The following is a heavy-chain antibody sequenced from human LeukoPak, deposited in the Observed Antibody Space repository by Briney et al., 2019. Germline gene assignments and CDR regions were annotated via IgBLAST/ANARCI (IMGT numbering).Heavy chain of an antibody. V-gene: IGHV3-30*04. J-gene: IGHJ4*02. CDR1: GFSFRTYS. Sequence: GGSLRLSCAASGFSFRTYSVHWVRQAPGKGLECVAAISYDGGSGHYADSVKGRFIISRDNSKSMLYLQMDSLRVEDTAVYYCARDHNFDYWGQGSLVTVSS. CDR3: ARDHNFDY. CDR2: ISYDGGSG.